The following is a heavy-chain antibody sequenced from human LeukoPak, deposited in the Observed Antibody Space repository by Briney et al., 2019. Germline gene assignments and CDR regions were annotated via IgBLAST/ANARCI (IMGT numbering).Heavy chain of an antibody. Sequence: TPSETLSLTCTVSGGSISSYYWSWIRQPPGKGLEWIGYIYYSGSTNYNPSLKSRVTISVDTSKNQFSLKLSSVTAADTAVYYCASSRVYRGSWYYYFDHWEGALVTVSS. CDR2: IYYSGST. J-gene: IGHJ4*02. D-gene: IGHD3-22*01. CDR1: GGSISSYY. CDR3: ASSRVYRGSWYYYFDH. V-gene: IGHV4-59*01.